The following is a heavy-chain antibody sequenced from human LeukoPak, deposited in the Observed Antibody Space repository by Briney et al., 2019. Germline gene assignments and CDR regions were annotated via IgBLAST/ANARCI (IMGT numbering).Heavy chain of an antibody. CDR3: ASRGTYYDYVWGSYRYDGPFYY. Sequence: GGSLRLSCAASGFSFSDHYMSWIRQAPGKGLEWVSYISRSGSTIYYADSVKGRFTISRDNAKNSLYLQMNSLRAEDTAVYYCASRGTYYDYVWGSYRYDGPFYYWGQGTLVTVSS. J-gene: IGHJ4*02. CDR1: GFSFSDHY. CDR2: ISRSGSTI. D-gene: IGHD3-16*02. V-gene: IGHV3-11*04.